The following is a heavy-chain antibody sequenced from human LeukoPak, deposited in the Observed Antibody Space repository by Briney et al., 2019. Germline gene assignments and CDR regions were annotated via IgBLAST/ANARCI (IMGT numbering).Heavy chain of an antibody. CDR2: IYYDGST. CDR3: TRDTSQWDFDY. D-gene: IGHD2-2*01. CDR1: GGSIRSWGYY. V-gene: IGHV4-39*07. J-gene: IGHJ4*02. Sequence: SETLSLTCTVSGGSIRSWGYYWGWVRQPPGKGLEWIGSIYYDGSTVYSPSLKSRVTISRDTSKDQFSLNLTSVTAADTAVYYCTRDTSQWDFDYWGQGTLVTVSS.